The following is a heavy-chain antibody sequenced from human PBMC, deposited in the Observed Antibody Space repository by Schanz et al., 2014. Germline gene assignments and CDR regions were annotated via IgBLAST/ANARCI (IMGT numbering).Heavy chain of an antibody. Sequence: QVQLVESGGGLVKPGGSLRLSCAASGFIFSDYYMAWIRQAPGKGLEWVSAISGGGGTTYYADSVKGRFTISRDNSKNTLYLQMNSLRAEDTAVYYCARDLPRTFLFDYWGQGTLVTVSS. V-gene: IGHV3-11*04. CDR3: ARDLPRTFLFDY. CDR1: GFIFSDYY. J-gene: IGHJ4*02. CDR2: ISGGGGTT.